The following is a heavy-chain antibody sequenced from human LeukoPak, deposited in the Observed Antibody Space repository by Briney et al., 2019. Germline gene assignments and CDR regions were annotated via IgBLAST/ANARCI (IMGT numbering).Heavy chain of an antibody. V-gene: IGHV4-38-2*01. CDR3: ARSHSGWQGHNNWFDP. CDR1: GYSISSDKY. CDR2: IYHTGST. J-gene: IGHJ5*02. D-gene: IGHD6-19*01. Sequence: SETLSLTCEVSGYSISSDKYWGWIRQPPGKGLEWPGTIYHTGSTFYNPSLKSRVSISVYTSKNQFSLRFTSVTAADTAVYYCARSHSGWQGHNNWFDPWGQGTLVAVSS.